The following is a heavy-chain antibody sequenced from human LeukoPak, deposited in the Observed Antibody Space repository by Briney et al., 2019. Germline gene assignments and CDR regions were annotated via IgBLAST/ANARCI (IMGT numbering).Heavy chain of an antibody. CDR3: TRLAVAGGFDY. J-gene: IGHJ4*02. CDR2: INIDGSST. CDR1: GFTFSSYW. D-gene: IGHD6-19*01. V-gene: IGHV3-74*01. Sequence: GGSLRLSCAASGFTFSSYWMHWVRQAPGKGLVWVSRINIDGSSTNYADSVKGRFTISRDNAKNTLYLQMNSLRAEDTAVYYCTRLAVAGGFDYWGQGTLVTVSS.